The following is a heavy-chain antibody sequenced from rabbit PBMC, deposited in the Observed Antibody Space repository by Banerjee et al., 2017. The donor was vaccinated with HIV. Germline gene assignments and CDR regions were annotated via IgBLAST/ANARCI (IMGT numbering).Heavy chain of an antibody. D-gene: IGHD1-1*01. CDR2: IVTGGGGST. V-gene: IGHV1S40*01. Sequence: QSLEESGGDLVKPGASLTLTCTASGFSFSYSYYMCWVRQAPGKGLEWIGCIVTGGGGSTAYASWAKGRFTISKTSSTTVTLQMTSLTAADTATYFCARDIGSSGWYSFNLWGPGTLVTVS. J-gene: IGHJ4*01. CDR1: GFSFSYSYY. CDR3: ARDIGSSGWYSFNL.